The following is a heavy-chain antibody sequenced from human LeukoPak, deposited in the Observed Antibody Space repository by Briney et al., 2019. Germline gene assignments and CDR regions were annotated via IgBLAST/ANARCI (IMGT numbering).Heavy chain of an antibody. CDR2: ISYDGSNK. D-gene: IGHD3-3*01. CDR3: AKVGQWDDFWSGYSGDY. J-gene: IGHJ4*02. Sequence: GRSLRLSCAASGFTFSSYAMHWVRQAPGKGLEWVAVISYDGSNKYYADSVKGRFTISRDNSKNTLYLQMNSLRAEDTAVYYCAKVGQWDDFWSGYSGDYWGQGTLVTVSS. V-gene: IGHV3-30*18. CDR1: GFTFSSYA.